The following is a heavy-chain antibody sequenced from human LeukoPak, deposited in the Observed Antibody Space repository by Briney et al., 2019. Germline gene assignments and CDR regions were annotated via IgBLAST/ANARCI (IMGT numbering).Heavy chain of an antibody. CDR2: MNPNSGNT. V-gene: IGHV1-8*01. CDR1: GYTFTSYD. D-gene: IGHD3-3*01. Sequence: ASVKVSCKASGYTFTSYDINWVRQATGQGLEWMGWMNPNSGNTGYAQKFQGRVTMTRNTPISTAYMELSSLRSEGTAVYYCARVPYDFWSGYYSNWFDPWGQGTLVTVSS. CDR3: ARVPYDFWSGYYSNWFDP. J-gene: IGHJ5*02.